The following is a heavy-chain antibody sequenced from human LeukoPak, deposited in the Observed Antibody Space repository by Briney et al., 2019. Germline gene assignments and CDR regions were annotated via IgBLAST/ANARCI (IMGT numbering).Heavy chain of an antibody. J-gene: IGHJ4*02. CDR2: IYTSGST. CDR1: GGSISSYY. D-gene: IGHD6-13*01. CDR3: AIRFGRLEAGGTPFDS. Sequence: NPSETLSLTCTVSGGSISSYYWSWIRQPAGKGLEWIGRIYTSGSTNYNPSLKSRVTMSVDTSKKQFSLKLTSVTAADTALYYCAIRFGRLEAGGTPFDSWGQGTLVTVSS. V-gene: IGHV4-4*07.